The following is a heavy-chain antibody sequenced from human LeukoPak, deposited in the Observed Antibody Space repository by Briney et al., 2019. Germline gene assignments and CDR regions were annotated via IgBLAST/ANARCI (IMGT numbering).Heavy chain of an antibody. V-gene: IGHV1-69*13. J-gene: IGHJ4*02. CDR2: IIPIFGTA. CDR1: GGTFSSYA. CDR3: ARDLGGTTFDY. D-gene: IGHD1-7*01. Sequence: AASVKVSCKASGGTFSSYAISWVRQAPGQGLEWMGGIIPIFGTANYAQKFQGRVTITADESTSTAYMELSSLRSEDTAVYYCARDLGGTTFDYWGQGTLVTVSS.